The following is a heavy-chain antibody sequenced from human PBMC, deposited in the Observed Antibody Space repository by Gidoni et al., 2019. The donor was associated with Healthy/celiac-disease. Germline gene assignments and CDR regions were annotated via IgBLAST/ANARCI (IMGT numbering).Heavy chain of an antibody. J-gene: IGHJ4*02. Sequence: QLQLQESGPGLVKTSETLSLTCTVSGGSISSSNSYWGWIRQPPGKGLGWIGSIHYSGSTSYNPSLKSRVTISVDTAKHQFSLKLSSVTAADTAVYYCARGEWELLLDYWGQGTLVTVSS. V-gene: IGHV4-39*01. CDR2: IHYSGST. D-gene: IGHD1-26*01. CDR3: ARGEWELLLDY. CDR1: GGSISSSNSY.